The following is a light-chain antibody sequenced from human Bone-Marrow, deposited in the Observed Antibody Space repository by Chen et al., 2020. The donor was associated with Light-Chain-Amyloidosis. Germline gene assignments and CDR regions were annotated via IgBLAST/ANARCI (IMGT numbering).Light chain of an antibody. CDR3: MQALQGPFT. CDR2: FGS. CDR1: QSLLHSNGNTY. V-gene: IGKV2-28*01. J-gene: IGKJ3*01. Sequence: DLVMTQSPLSLPVTPGEPASISCRSSQSLLHSNGNTYLDWFLQKPGQSPQLLISFGSNRASGVPDRFSGSGSGTDFTLKISRVEAEDVGVYYCMQALQGPFTFGPGTKVDIK.